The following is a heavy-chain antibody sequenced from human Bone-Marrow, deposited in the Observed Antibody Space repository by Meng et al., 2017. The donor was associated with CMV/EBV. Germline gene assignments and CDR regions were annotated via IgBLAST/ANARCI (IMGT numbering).Heavy chain of an antibody. CDR3: AREVPRPCFFDY. CDR1: GFSVSTYA. Sequence: GGSLTLSCTASGFSVSTYAMHWVRQAPGKGMESVAVISDDVNIKYYADSVKGRFTITRDNSENTLYLQMNSLTTEDTAVYYCAREVPRPCFFDYWGQGTLVTVSS. D-gene: IGHD3-16*01. V-gene: IGHV3-30*04. CDR2: ISDDVNIK. J-gene: IGHJ4*02.